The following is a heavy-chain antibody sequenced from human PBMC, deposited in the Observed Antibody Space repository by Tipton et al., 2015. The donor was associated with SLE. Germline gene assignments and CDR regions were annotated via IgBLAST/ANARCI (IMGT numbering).Heavy chain of an antibody. D-gene: IGHD2-2*01. CDR2: ISAYNGNT. Sequence: QSGPEVKKPGASVKVSCKASGYTFTSYGISWVRQAPGQGLEWMGWISAYNGNTNYAQKLQGRVTMTTDTSTSTAYMELRRLRSDDTAVYYCASPGYCSSTSCYPRGAFDIWGQGTMVTVSS. V-gene: IGHV1-18*01. CDR3: ASPGYCSSTSCYPRGAFDI. J-gene: IGHJ3*02. CDR1: GYTFTSYG.